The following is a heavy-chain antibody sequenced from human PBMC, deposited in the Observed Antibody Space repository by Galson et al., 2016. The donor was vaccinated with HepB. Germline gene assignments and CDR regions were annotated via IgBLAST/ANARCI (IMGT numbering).Heavy chain of an antibody. J-gene: IGHJ4*02. Sequence: SLRLSCAASGFTFSNYWIHWVRRAPGRGLEWVSYVNDDASRTHYADSVNGRFTISRDNSKRTLYLQMNSLRAEDTAVYSCARAYIVGATSGFDFWGQGNLVTVSS. CDR3: ARAYIVGATSGFDF. V-gene: IGHV3-74*01. D-gene: IGHD1-26*01. CDR1: GFTFSNYW. CDR2: VNDDASRT.